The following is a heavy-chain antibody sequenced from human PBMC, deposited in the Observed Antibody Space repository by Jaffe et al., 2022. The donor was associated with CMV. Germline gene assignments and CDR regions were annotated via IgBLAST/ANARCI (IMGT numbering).Heavy chain of an antibody. V-gene: IGHV1-18*04. CDR3: ARDSYYDSSGYRRLGFDY. CDR2: ISAYNGNT. CDR1: GYTFTSYG. J-gene: IGHJ4*02. D-gene: IGHD3-22*01. Sequence: QVQLVQSGAEVKKPGASVKVSCKASGYTFTSYGISWVRQAPGQGLEWMGWISAYNGNTNYAQKLQGRVTMTTDTSTSTAYMELRSLRSDDTAVYYCARDSYYDSSGYRRLGFDYWGQGTLVTVSS.